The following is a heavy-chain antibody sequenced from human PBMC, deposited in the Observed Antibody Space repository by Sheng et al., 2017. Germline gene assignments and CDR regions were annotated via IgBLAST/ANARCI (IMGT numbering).Heavy chain of an antibody. CDR3: ANLYSSSWYDWFDP. D-gene: IGHD6-13*01. J-gene: IGHJ5*02. V-gene: IGHV4-34*01. CDR1: GGSFSGYY. Sequence: QVQLQQWGAGLLKPSETLSLTCAVYGGSFSGYYWSWIRQPPGKGLEWIGEINHNGSTNYNPSLKSRVTISVDTSKNQFSLKLSSVTAADTAVYYCANLYSSSWYDWFDPWGQGTLVTVSS. CDR2: INHNGST.